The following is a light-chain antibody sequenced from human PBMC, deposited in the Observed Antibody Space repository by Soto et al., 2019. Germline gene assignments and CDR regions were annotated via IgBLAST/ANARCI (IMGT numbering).Light chain of an antibody. CDR2: GAS. V-gene: IGKV3-20*01. Sequence: EIVLTQSPGTLSLSPGERATLSCRASQSVSNTYLAWYQQKPGQAPRLLIYGASSRATGIPDRFSGSGSGTDFTLTISRLEPEDFAVYYCQQYGSSPPYTFGQGTKLEI. CDR3: QQYGSSPPYT. CDR1: QSVSNTY. J-gene: IGKJ2*01.